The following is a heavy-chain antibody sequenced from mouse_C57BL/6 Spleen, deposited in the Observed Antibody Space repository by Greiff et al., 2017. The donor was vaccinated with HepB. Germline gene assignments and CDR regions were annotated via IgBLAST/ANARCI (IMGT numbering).Heavy chain of an antibody. CDR3: ARFLGLRREGYYYAMDY. D-gene: IGHD2-4*01. CDR1: GYTFTDYN. V-gene: IGHV1-18*01. J-gene: IGHJ4*01. Sequence: VQLQQSGPELVKPGASVKIPCKASGYTFTDYNMDWVKQSHGKSLEWIGDINPNNGGTIYNQKFKGKATLTVDKSSSTAYMELRSLTSEDTAVYYCARFLGLRREGYYYAMDYWGQGTSVTVSS. CDR2: INPNNGGT.